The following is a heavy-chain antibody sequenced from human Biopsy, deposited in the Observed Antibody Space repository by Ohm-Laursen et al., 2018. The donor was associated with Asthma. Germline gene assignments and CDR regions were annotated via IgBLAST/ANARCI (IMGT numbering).Heavy chain of an antibody. J-gene: IGHJ6*02. CDR2: ISVYNGNT. D-gene: IGHD3-10*01. CDR1: GYTFNSAG. V-gene: IGHV1-18*01. CDR3: ARAVDYSHYYGIDV. Sequence: GPSVKPSCPPSGYTFNSAGITSARHAPGQGREWMGWISVYNGNTKVTQKLQDRVTMITDTSTSTAYMELRSLRSDDTAVYFCARAVDYSHYYGIDVWGQGTTVTVS.